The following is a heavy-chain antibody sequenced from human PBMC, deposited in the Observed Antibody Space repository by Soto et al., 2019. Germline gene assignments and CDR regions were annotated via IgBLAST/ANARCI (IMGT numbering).Heavy chain of an antibody. D-gene: IGHD6-13*01. V-gene: IGHV3-30-3*01. CDR1: GFTFSSYA. CDR3: AAVTAAAYLAAFDI. Sequence: GSLRLSCAASGFTFSSYAMHWVRQAPGKGLEWVAVISYDGSNKYYADSVKGRFTISRDNSKNTLYLQMNSLRAEDTVVYYCAAVTAAAYLAAFDIWGQGTMVTVSS. J-gene: IGHJ3*02. CDR2: ISYDGSNK.